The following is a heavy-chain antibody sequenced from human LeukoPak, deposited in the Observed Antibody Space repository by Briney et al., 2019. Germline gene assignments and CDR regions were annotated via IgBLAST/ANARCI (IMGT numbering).Heavy chain of an antibody. CDR2: IKQDGSKK. CDR1: GFTFSSYW. CDR3: AKRFTIFGVVIEDDAFDI. Sequence: PGGSLRLSCAASGFTFSSYWMSWVRQAPGKGLEWVANIKQDGSKKYYVDSVKGRFTISRDNAKNSLYLQMNSLRAEDTAVYYCAKRFTIFGVVIEDDAFDIWGQGTMVTVSS. V-gene: IGHV3-7*01. J-gene: IGHJ3*02. D-gene: IGHD3-3*01.